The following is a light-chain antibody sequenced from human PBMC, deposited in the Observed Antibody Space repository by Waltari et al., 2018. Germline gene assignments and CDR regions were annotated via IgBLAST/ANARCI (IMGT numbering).Light chain of an antibody. CDR2: SND. V-gene: IGLV1-44*01. CDR1: TSNLGKNT. Sequence: QSILTQPPSASGTPGQRVTISCSGSTSNLGKNTVNLYQQVPGMAPKLLLFSNDQRPSGVPDRFSGSKSGTSASLAISGLQSEDEADFYCATWDDNLDMLLFGGGTKLTVL. CDR3: ATWDDNLDMLL. J-gene: IGLJ3*02.